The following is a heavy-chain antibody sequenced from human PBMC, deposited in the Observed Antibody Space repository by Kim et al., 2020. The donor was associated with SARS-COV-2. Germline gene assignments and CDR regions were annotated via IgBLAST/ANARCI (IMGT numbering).Heavy chain of an antibody. D-gene: IGHD6-13*01. CDR3: AKIAAAGTNYYYGMDV. J-gene: IGHJ6*02. Sequence: SVKGRFTISRDNSKNTLYLQMNSLRVEDTAIYYCAKIAAAGTNYYYGMDVWGQGTTVTVSS. V-gene: IGHV3-23*01.